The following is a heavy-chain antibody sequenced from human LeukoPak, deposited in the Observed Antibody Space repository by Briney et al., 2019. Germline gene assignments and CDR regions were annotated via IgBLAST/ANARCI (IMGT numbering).Heavy chain of an antibody. D-gene: IGHD3-10*01. Sequence: PGGSLRLSCAASGFTFSTYWMHWVRRAPGKGLVWVSRISTDGNVTSYADSVKGRFTISRDNAKNTMYLQMNSLRAEDTAVHYCARIGGSGSYSGHYFDHWGQGTLVTVSS. V-gene: IGHV3-74*01. J-gene: IGHJ4*02. CDR2: ISTDGNVT. CDR1: GFTFSTYW. CDR3: ARIGGSGSYSGHYFDH.